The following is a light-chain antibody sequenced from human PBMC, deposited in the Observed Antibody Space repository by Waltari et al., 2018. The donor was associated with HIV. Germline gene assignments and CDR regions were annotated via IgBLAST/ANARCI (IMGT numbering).Light chain of an antibody. CDR1: SSDVGGYNY. J-gene: IGLJ3*02. V-gene: IGLV2-11*01. CDR2: DVN. CDR3: CSYAGSYTWV. Sequence: QSALTQSRSVSGSPGQSVTISCTGTSSDVGGYNYVSWYQQHPGKVPKLMIYDVNKRPSRVPDRFSCSKSANTASLTIAGLQAEDEADYYCCSYAGSYTWVFGGGTKLTVL.